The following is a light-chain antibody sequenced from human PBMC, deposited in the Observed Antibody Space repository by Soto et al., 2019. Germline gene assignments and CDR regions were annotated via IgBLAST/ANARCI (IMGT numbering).Light chain of an antibody. Sequence: DIVMTQSPLSLPVTPGEPASISCRSSQSLLHSNGYNCLDWYRQKPGQSPQHLIHLGSSRASRVHDRYSDRRSGTDYTLEISKVDAGDDEVYYCMQSLQSPQTFGGATKVEMK. CDR1: QSLLHSNGYNC. CDR2: LGS. J-gene: IGKJ4*01. V-gene: IGKV2-28*01. CDR3: MQSLQSPQT.